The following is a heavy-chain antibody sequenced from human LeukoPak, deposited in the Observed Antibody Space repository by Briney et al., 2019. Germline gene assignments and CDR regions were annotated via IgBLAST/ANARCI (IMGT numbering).Heavy chain of an antibody. Sequence: GASETVSCKASGYPFTSYDIRWVRQAPGQGLEWMGWISAYNGNRNYAQKLQGRVTMTTDTSTSTAYMELRSLRSDGTAVYYCAAGMAYNYEFRYWGQGTLVTVPS. CDR2: ISAYNGNR. D-gene: IGHD5-24*01. CDR3: AAGMAYNYEFRY. CDR1: GYPFTSYD. J-gene: IGHJ4*02. V-gene: IGHV1-18*01.